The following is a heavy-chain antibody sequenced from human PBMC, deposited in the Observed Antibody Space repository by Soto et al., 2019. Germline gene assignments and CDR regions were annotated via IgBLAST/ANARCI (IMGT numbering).Heavy chain of an antibody. CDR3: ARRDVLLWFGEFSPHRPFDY. J-gene: IGHJ4*02. Sequence: PSETLSLTCAVYGGSFSGYYWSWIRQPPGKGLEWIGEINHSGSTNYNPSLKSRVTISVDTSKNQFSLKLSSVTAADTAVYYCARRDVLLWFGEFSPHRPFDYWSQGTLVTVSS. V-gene: IGHV4-34*01. D-gene: IGHD3-10*01. CDR2: INHSGST. CDR1: GGSFSGYY.